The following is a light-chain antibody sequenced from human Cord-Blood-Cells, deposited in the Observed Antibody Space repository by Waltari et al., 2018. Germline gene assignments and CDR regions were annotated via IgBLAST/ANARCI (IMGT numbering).Light chain of an antibody. Sequence: QSALTQPASVSGSPGQSITISCTGTSSYVGGYNYVSWYQQHPGKAPKLMIYDVSKRPSGVSNRFSGSKSGNTASLTISGLQAEDEADYYCSSYTSSSTFVFGTGTKVIVL. CDR3: SSYTSSSTFV. CDR2: DVS. CDR1: SSYVGGYNY. V-gene: IGLV2-14*01. J-gene: IGLJ1*01.